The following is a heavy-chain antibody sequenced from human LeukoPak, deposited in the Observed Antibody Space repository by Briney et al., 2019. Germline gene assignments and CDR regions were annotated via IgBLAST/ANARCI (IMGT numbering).Heavy chain of an antibody. CDR2: IYSSGST. D-gene: IGHD3-16*01. J-gene: IGHJ6*04. CDR3: ARFTYTTRPSDV. V-gene: IGHV4-4*09. CDR1: NGSVSGYY. Sequence: SETLSLTCSVSNGSVSGYYWSWIRQPPGQTLEWIGYIYSSGSTNYNPSLQSRVTMSVDTSMNQFSLRLSSVTAADTAIYYCARFTYTTRPSDVWGKGTTVTVSS.